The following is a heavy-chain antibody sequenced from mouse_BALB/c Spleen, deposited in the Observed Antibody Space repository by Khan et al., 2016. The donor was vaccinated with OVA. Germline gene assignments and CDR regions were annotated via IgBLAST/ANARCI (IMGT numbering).Heavy chain of an antibody. V-gene: IGHV1S81*02. CDR1: GYTFTNYY. Sequence: QVHVKQSGAELVKPGASVRLSCKASGYTFTNYYLYWVKQRPGHGLEWIGDINPSNGGTNFNEKFKNKVTLTVDKSSSTAYMQLSSLTSEDSAVYYCSRSGYGTFADWGQGTLVTVSA. D-gene: IGHD2-1*01. J-gene: IGHJ3*01. CDR3: SRSGYGTFAD. CDR2: INPSNGGT.